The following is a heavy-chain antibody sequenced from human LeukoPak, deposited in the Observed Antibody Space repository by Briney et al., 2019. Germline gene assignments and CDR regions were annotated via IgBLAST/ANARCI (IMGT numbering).Heavy chain of an antibody. J-gene: IGHJ4*02. V-gene: IGHV1-69*13. D-gene: IGHD2-8*02. CDR3: AREGTAQDY. CDR2: IIPIFGTA. Sequence: EASVKVSCKASGGTFSSYGISWVRQAPGQGLEWMGGIIPIFGTANYAQKFQGRVTITADESTSTAYMELSSLGSEATAVYYCAREGTAQDYWGQGTLVTVSS. CDR1: GGTFSSYG.